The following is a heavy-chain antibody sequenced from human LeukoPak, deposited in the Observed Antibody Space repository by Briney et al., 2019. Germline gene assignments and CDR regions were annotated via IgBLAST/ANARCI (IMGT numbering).Heavy chain of an antibody. J-gene: IGHJ4*02. CDR1: GGSISSYY. V-gene: IGHV4-59*08. CDR2: IYYSGST. D-gene: IGHD6-13*01. Sequence: SETLSLTCTVSGGSISSYYWSWIRQPPGKGLEWIGYIYYSGSTYYNPSLKSRVTISVDTSKNQFSLKLSSVTAADTAVYYCARLSIAAAGPDFDYWGQGTLVTVSS. CDR3: ARLSIAAAGPDFDY.